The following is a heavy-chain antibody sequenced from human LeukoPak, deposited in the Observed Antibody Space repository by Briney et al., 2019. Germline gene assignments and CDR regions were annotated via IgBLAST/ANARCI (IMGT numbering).Heavy chain of an antibody. CDR2: ISSSSSTI. CDR3: SRNPTAYNWFDP. Sequence: PGGPLRLSCAASGFTFSSYSMNWVRQAPGRGLEWASYISSSSSTIYYSDSVKGRFTISRDNAKNSLYLQMNSLRAEDTAVYFCSRNPTAYNWFDPWGQGTLVTVSS. D-gene: IGHD1-14*01. CDR1: GFTFSSYS. V-gene: IGHV3-48*01. J-gene: IGHJ5*02.